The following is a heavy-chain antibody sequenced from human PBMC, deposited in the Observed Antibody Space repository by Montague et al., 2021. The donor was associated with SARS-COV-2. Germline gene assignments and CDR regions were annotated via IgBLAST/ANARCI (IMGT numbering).Heavy chain of an antibody. D-gene: IGHD2-21*02. V-gene: IGHV6-1*01. CDR3: ARAYCGGDCYFYWYFDL. CDR1: GDSVSSNIAT. J-gene: IGHJ2*01. Sequence: CAISGDSVSSNIATWNWIRQSPSRGLERLGRTYYRSKWYNDYAVSVKSRVIINPDTSNNRISLQLNSVTPEDTAAYYCARAYCGGDCYFYWYFDLWGRGTLVTVSS. CDR2: TYYRSKWYN.